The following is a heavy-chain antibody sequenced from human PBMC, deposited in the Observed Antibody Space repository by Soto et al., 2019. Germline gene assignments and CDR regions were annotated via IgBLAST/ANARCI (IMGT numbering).Heavy chain of an antibody. D-gene: IGHD3-3*01. V-gene: IGHV3-64D*06. Sequence: GGSLRLSCSASGFTFSSDAMHWVRQAPGKGLEYVSAISSNGGSTYYADSVKGRFTISRDNSKNTLYLQMSSLRAEDTAVYYCVLDFWSGFDAFDIWGQGTMVTVSS. J-gene: IGHJ3*02. CDR2: ISSNGGST. CDR3: VLDFWSGFDAFDI. CDR1: GFTFSSDA.